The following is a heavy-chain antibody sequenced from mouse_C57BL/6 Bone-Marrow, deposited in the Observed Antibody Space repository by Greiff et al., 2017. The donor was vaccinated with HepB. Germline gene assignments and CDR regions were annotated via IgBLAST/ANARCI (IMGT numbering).Heavy chain of an antibody. V-gene: IGHV5-6*02. CDR2: ISSGGSYT. Sequence: EVKLMESGGDLVKPGGSLKLSCAASGFTFRSYGMSWVRQTPDKRLEWVATISSGGSYTYYPDSVKGRFTISRDNAKNTLYLQMSRLKSEDTAMYYCARRKGLWYFDVWGTGTTVTVSS. D-gene: IGHD3-1*01. CDR3: ARRKGLWYFDV. J-gene: IGHJ1*03. CDR1: GFTFRSYG.